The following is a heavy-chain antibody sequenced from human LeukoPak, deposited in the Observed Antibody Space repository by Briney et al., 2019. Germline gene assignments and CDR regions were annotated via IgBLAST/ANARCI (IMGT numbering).Heavy chain of an antibody. CDR2: ISYDGSNK. CDR1: GFTFSSYA. Sequence: GGSLRLSCAASGFTFSSYAMHWVRQAPGKGLEWAAVISYDGSNKYYADSVKGRFTISRDNSKNTLYLHMDSLRAEDTAVYYCARDTYRFFDLWGRGTLVTVSS. J-gene: IGHJ2*01. CDR3: ARDTYRFFDL. V-gene: IGHV3-30-3*01.